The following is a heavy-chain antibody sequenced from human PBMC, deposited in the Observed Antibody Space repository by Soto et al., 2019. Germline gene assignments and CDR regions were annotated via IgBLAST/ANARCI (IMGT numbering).Heavy chain of an antibody. D-gene: IGHD3-9*01. V-gene: IGHV4-39*01. CDR2: IYYSGST. J-gene: IGHJ6*03. CDR3: ARQTSNYDILTGYLAYYYMDV. Sequence: SETLSLTCTVSGGSISSSSYYWGWIRQPPGKGLEWIGSIYYSGSTYYNPSLKSRVTISVDTSKNQFSLKLSSVTAADTAVYYCARQTSNYDILTGYLAYYYMDVWGKGTTVTVSS. CDR1: GGSISSSSYY.